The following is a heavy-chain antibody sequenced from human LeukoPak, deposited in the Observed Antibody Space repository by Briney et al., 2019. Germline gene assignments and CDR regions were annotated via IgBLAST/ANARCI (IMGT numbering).Heavy chain of an antibody. CDR2: IIPIFGTA. CDR3: ARDWAIAAAGTNYYYYMDV. D-gene: IGHD6-13*01. J-gene: IGHJ6*03. CDR1: GGTFSSYA. Sequence: ASVKVSCKASGGTFSSYAISWVRQAPGQGLEWMGGIIPIFGTANYAQKFQGRVTITADKSTGTAYMELSSLRSEDTAVYYCARDWAIAAAGTNYYYYMDVWGKGTTVTVSS. V-gene: IGHV1-69*06.